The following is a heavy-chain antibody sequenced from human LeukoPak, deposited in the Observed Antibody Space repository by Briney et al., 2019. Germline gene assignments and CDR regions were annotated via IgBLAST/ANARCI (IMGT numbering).Heavy chain of an antibody. D-gene: IGHD3-3*01. J-gene: IGHJ4*02. CDR3: ATYYYDFWSGYSARFDY. V-gene: IGHV4-34*01. Sequence: SETLSLTCAVYGGSFSGYYWSWIRQPPGKGLEWIGEINHSGSTNYNPSLKSRVTISVDTSKNQFSLKLSSMTAADTAVYYCATYYYDFWSGYSARFDYWGQGTLVTVSS. CDR1: GGSFSGYY. CDR2: INHSGST.